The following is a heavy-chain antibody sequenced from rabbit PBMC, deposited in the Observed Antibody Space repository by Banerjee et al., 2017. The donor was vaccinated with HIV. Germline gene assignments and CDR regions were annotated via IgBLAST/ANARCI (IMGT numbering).Heavy chain of an antibody. CDR1: GFIFSDNYA. J-gene: IGHJ4*01. CDR3: ARVWAL. Sequence: QEQLEESGGGLVQPGGSLKLSCKASGFIFSDNYAMCWVRQAPGKGLEWIACIYAGSGSTVYATWVNGRFTISKTSSTTVTLQMTTVTAADTATYFCARVWALWGQGTLVTVS. V-gene: IGHV1S45*01. D-gene: IGHD5-1*01. CDR2: IYAGSGST.